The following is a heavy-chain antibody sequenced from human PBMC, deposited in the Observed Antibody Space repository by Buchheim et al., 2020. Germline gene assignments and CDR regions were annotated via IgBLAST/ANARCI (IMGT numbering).Heavy chain of an antibody. CDR3: ARDGVVAATVRSSSYYFDY. Sequence: QVQLVQSGAEVKKPGASVKVSCKASGYTFTSYYMHWVRQAPGQGLEWMGIINPSGGSTSYAQKFQGRVTMTRSTSTVPGSMELSSLRSEDTAVYYCARDGVVAATVRSSSYYFDYWGQGTL. CDR2: INPSGGST. J-gene: IGHJ4*02. D-gene: IGHD2-15*01. V-gene: IGHV1-46*01. CDR1: GYTFTSYY.